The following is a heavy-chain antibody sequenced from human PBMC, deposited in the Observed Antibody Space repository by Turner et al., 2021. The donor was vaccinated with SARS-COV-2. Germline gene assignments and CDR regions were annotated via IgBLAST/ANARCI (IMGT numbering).Heavy chain of an antibody. D-gene: IGHD6-19*01. Sequence: QVQLQQSGPGLVKPSETLSLTCTVSGGSISSYYWSWIRQSPGKGLEWIGYIFSSGSTKYNPALGGRVTISVDTSKNQFSLKLDSMTTADTAVYFCARDRFRDSVAGTKRNYKYGMDVWGQGTTVTVSS. V-gene: IGHV4-59*01. CDR3: ARDRFRDSVAGTKRNYKYGMDV. CDR1: GGSISSYY. CDR2: IFSSGST. J-gene: IGHJ6*02.